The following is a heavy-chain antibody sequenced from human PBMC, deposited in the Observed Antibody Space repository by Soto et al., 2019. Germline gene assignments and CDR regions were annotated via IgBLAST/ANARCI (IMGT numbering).Heavy chain of an antibody. CDR1: GFSFRNYG. D-gene: IGHD6-19*01. J-gene: IGHJ3*01. Sequence: QEQLVESGGGVVQPGRSLRLSCAASGFSFRNYGIHWVRQAPGKGLDWVAVIWYDGSKRYYADSVRGRFTISRDNSGNWVHLELGSLMAVDTGVYYFVGGWGSGVHHSCVHVWGPGPRV. V-gene: IGHV3-33*01. CDR3: VGGWGSGVHHSCVHV. CDR2: IWYDGSKR.